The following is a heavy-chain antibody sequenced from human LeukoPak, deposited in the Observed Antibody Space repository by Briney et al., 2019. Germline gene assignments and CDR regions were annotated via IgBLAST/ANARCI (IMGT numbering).Heavy chain of an antibody. D-gene: IGHD6-19*01. J-gene: IGHJ4*02. CDR2: ISSSNSYI. Sequence: PGGSLRLSCAASGFTFSSYSMNWVRQAPGKGLEWVSSISSSNSYIYYADSVKGRFTISRDNAKNSLYLQMNSLRAEDTAVFYCTRGSGWYPDYWGQGTLVTVSS. CDR3: TRGSGWYPDY. CDR1: GFTFSSYS. V-gene: IGHV3-21*01.